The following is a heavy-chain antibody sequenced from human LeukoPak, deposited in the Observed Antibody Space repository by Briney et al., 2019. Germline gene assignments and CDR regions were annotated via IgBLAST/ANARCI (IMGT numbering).Heavy chain of an antibody. D-gene: IGHD3-10*01. CDR3: ARGTYYYGSGSYGLDY. CDR1: GYTFTGYY. Sequence: GASVKVSCKASGYTFTGYYMHWVRQAPGQGLEWMGWMNPNSGNTGYAQKFQGRVTMTRNTSISTAYMELSSLRSEDTAVYYCARGTYYYGSGSYGLDYWGQGTLVTVSS. J-gene: IGHJ4*02. CDR2: MNPNSGNT. V-gene: IGHV1-8*02.